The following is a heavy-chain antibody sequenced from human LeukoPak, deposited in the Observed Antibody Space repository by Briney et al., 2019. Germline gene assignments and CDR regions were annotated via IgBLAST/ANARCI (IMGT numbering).Heavy chain of an antibody. J-gene: IGHJ3*02. CDR3: AKDLPPYGGKLGDAFDI. CDR1: GFTFSTYA. CDR2: ISGSGGST. D-gene: IGHD4-23*01. V-gene: IGHV3-23*01. Sequence: GGSLRLSCAASGFTFSTYAIHWVRQAPGKGLEWVSAISGSGGSTYYADSVKGRFTISRDNSKNTLYLQMNSLRAEDTAVYYCAKDLPPYGGKLGDAFDILGQGTMVPVSS.